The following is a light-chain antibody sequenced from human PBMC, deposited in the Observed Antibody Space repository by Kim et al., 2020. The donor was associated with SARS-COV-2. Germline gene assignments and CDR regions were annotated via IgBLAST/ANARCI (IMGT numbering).Light chain of an antibody. CDR2: YDS. J-gene: IGLJ2*01. Sequence: QGKTARITCGGNNIGSKSLHWYQQKPGQAPVLVIYYDSNRPSGIPERFSCSNSGNTATLTISRVEAGDEADYYCQVWDSSSDPVVFGGGTKLTVL. CDR1: NIGSKS. CDR3: QVWDSSSDPVV. V-gene: IGLV3-21*04.